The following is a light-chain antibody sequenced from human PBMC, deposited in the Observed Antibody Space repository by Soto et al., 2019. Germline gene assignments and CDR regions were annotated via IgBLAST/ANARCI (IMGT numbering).Light chain of an antibody. CDR1: QSVSSNY. CDR2: GES. CDR3: QQYGRSPFT. V-gene: IGKV3-20*01. Sequence: EIVMTQSPGTLSLSPGETATLSCRASQSVSSNYVAWFHQKPGQAPRLLIYGESSRATAVPDRFSAGGSGTDFTLTISRLEPEDFAVYYCQQYGRSPFTFGPGTKVDIK. J-gene: IGKJ3*01.